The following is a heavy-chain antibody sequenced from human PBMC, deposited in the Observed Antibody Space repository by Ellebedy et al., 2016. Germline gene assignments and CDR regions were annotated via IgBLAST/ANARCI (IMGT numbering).Heavy chain of an antibody. Sequence: GESLKISXAASGFTFSDYYMSWIRQAPGKGLEWVSYISSSGSTIYYADSVKGRFTISRDNAKNSLYLQMNSLRAEDTAVYYCAREGCSSTSCLRMGGYYYYYYGMDVWGQGTTVTVSS. CDR2: ISSSGSTI. CDR1: GFTFSDYY. J-gene: IGHJ6*02. V-gene: IGHV3-11*01. D-gene: IGHD2-2*01. CDR3: AREGCSSTSCLRMGGYYYYYYGMDV.